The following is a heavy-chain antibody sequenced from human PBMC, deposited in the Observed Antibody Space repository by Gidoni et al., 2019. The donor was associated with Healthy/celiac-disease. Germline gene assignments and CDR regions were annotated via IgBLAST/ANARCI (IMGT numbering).Heavy chain of an antibody. J-gene: IGHJ4*02. CDR3: AKESRTDYFDY. V-gene: IGHV3-9*01. Sequence: EVQLVESGGGLVQPGRSLRLSCAASGFTFDDYAMHWVRQAPGKGLEWVSGISWNSGSIGYADSVKGRFTISRDNAKNSLYLQMNSLRAEDTALYYCAKESRTDYFDYWGQGTLVTVSS. CDR1: GFTFDDYA. D-gene: IGHD4-17*01. CDR2: ISWNSGSI.